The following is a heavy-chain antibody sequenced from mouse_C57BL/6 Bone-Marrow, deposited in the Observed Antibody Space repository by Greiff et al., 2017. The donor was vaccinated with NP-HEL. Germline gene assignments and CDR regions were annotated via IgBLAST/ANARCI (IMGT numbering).Heavy chain of an antibody. Sequence: QVQLQQPGAELVKPGASVKMSCKASCYTFTSYCITWVKQRPGQGLGWIGDIYPGSGSPNYNEKFKSKATRTVDTSSCTASMQRSSLTSEDSAVYYGGRDYYGSSYPPYCYAMDYWGQGTSVTVSS. J-gene: IGHJ4*01. V-gene: IGHV1-55*01. CDR1: CYTFTSYC. CDR2: IYPGSGSP. D-gene: IGHD1-1*01. CDR3: GRDYYGSSYPPYCYAMDY.